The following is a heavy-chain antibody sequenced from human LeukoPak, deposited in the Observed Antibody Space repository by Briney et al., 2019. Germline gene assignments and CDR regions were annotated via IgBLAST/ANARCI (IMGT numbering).Heavy chain of an antibody. CDR3: AKDILSHCGTNCYGAFDI. V-gene: IGHV3-21*04. CDR1: EFTSSSCN. Sequence: GGSLRSPLAAFEFTSSSCNFNWCRRPPGRGREGFTSIISSSSYIYYADSVKGRFTISRDNTKNSLFLQMNSLRAEDTALYYCAKDILSHCGTNCYGAFDIWGQGTMVTVST. J-gene: IGHJ3*02. CDR2: IISSSSYI. D-gene: IGHD2-2*01.